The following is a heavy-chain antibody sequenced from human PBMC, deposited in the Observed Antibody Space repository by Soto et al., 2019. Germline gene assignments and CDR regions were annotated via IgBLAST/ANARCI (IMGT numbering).Heavy chain of an antibody. CDR1: GFTFSDYY. CDR3: ARGRPYSSVWSYDAFDI. J-gene: IGHJ3*02. CDR2: ISSRGSSI. V-gene: IGHV3-11*01. D-gene: IGHD6-19*01. Sequence: GGSLRLSCAASGFTFSDYYMSWIRQAPGKGLEWVSYISSRGSSIYDADSVKGRFTISRDNAKNSLYLQMNSLRAEDTAVYYCARGRPYSSVWSYDAFDIWGQGTMVTVSS.